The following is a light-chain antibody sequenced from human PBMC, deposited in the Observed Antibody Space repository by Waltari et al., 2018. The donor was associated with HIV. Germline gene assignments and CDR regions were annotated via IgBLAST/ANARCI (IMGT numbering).Light chain of an antibody. J-gene: IGLJ2*01. CDR1: SSNMGGIT. CDR3: ASWDDSLNGPV. Sequence: QSVLTQPPSKSGTPGQGVTISCSGRSSNMGGITVSWFQQFQRKAPKVLIYGNNQRPSGVPDRFSGSKSGTSASLASGGLQSEDEADYYCASWDDSLNGPVFGGGTTLTVL. V-gene: IGLV1-44*01. CDR2: GNN.